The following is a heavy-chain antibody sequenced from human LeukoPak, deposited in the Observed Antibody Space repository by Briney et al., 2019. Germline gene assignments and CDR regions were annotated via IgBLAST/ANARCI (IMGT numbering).Heavy chain of an antibody. CDR3: ARDGDWSQRWFDP. J-gene: IGHJ5*02. CDR1: GGSVSSGSYY. V-gene: IGHV4-61*01. CDR2: IYYSGST. Sequence: SETLPLTCTVSGGSVSSGSYYWSWIRQPPGKGLEWIGYIYYSGSTNYNPSLKSRVTISVDTSKNQFSLKLSSVTAADTAVYYCARDGDWSQRWFDPWGQGTLVTVSS. D-gene: IGHD3/OR15-3a*01.